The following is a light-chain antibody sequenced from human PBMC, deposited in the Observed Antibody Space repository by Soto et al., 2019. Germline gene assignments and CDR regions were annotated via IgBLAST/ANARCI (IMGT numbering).Light chain of an antibody. CDR3: QQYNNWPPLP. CDR2: GAS. J-gene: IGKJ4*01. V-gene: IGKV3-15*01. Sequence: EIVMTQSPATLSVSPGERATLSCRASQSVSTKLAWYQQKPGQAPRLLMYGASTRAAGIPARFSGSGSGTEFTLTISSLQSEDCAVYYCQQYNNWPPLPFGGGTKVEIK. CDR1: QSVSTK.